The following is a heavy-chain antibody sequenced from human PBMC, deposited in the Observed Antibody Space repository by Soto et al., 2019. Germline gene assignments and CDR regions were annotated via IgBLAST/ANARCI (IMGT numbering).Heavy chain of an antibody. Sequence: GASVKVSCKASGYTFTSYDINWVRQAPGQGLEWMGWMNPNSGNTGYAQKFQGRVTMTRNTSIRTAYIDLSSLSSDDTAVYYCARVMLGGHSDYWGQGTLVTVSS. V-gene: IGHV1-8*01. CDR1: GYTFTSYD. CDR2: MNPNSGNT. CDR3: ARVMLGGHSDY. D-gene: IGHD2-15*01. J-gene: IGHJ4*02.